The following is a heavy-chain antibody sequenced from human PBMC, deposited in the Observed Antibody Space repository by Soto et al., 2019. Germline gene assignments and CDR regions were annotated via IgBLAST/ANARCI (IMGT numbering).Heavy chain of an antibody. CDR1: GGSFSGYY. V-gene: IGHV4-34*01. Sequence: SETLSLTCAVYGGSFSGYYWTWIRQPPGTGLEWIGEINHSGSTNYNPSLKSRVTISVDRSKNQFSLKLSSVTAADTAVYYCARENNVLPGGYFDYWGQGTLVTVSS. D-gene: IGHD3-10*01. CDR2: INHSGST. CDR3: ARENNVLPGGYFDY. J-gene: IGHJ4*02.